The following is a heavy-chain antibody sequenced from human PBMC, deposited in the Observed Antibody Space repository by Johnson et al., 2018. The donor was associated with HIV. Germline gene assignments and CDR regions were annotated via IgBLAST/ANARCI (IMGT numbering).Heavy chain of an antibody. J-gene: IGHJ3*02. CDR3: ARDILEWYGDYVRGAFDI. CDR1: GFTFSSYA. D-gene: IGHD3-3*01. V-gene: IGHV3-30-3*01. CDR2: TSYDGSNK. Sequence: QVQLMESGGGVVQPGRSLRLSCAASGFTFSSYAMHWVRQAPGKGLEWVAVTSYDGSNKYYADSVEGRFTISRDNSKNTLFLQMSSLRVEDTAVYYCARDILEWYGDYVRGAFDIWGQGTMVTVSS.